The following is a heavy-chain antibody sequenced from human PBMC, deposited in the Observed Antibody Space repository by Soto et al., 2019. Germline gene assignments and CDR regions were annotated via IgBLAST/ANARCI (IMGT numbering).Heavy chain of an antibody. D-gene: IGHD6-19*01. CDR1: GFTFSSYA. CDR2: ISGSGGST. CDR3: AKDYKGSSGLRRLYYCDY. Sequence: GGSLRLSCAASGFTFSSYAMSWVRQAPGKGLEWVSAISGSGGSTYYADSVKGRFTISRDNSKNTLYLQMNSLRAEDTAVYYCAKDYKGSSGLRRLYYCDYWGQGTLVTV. J-gene: IGHJ4*02. V-gene: IGHV3-23*01.